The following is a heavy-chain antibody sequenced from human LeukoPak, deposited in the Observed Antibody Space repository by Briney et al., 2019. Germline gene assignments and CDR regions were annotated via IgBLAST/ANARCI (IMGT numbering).Heavy chain of an antibody. CDR1: GLTFSSYA. J-gene: IGHJ4*02. V-gene: IGHV3-30-3*01. CDR3: AKESAYTSPRNYYFDY. D-gene: IGHD1-14*01. CDR2: ISYDGSNK. Sequence: GGSLRLSCAASGLTFSSYAMHWVRQAPGKGLEWVAVISYDGSNKYYADSVKGRFTISRDNSKNTLNLQMNSLRAEDTAVYYCAKESAYTSPRNYYFDYWGQGTLVTVSS.